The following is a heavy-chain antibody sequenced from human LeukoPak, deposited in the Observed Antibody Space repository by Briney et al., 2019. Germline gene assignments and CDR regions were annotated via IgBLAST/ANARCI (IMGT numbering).Heavy chain of an antibody. J-gene: IGHJ4*02. D-gene: IGHD5/OR15-5a*01. Sequence: QPGGSLRLSCAASGFTFSTYWMSWVRQAPGKGLEWLSYIDATGNIIYYADSVKGRFTISRDNAKNSLYLQMNSLRVEDTAVYYCARDRWRSGVYEGDFDYWGQGTLVTVSS. CDR2: IDATGNII. CDR3: ARDRWRSGVYEGDFDY. CDR1: GFTFSTYW. V-gene: IGHV3-48*04.